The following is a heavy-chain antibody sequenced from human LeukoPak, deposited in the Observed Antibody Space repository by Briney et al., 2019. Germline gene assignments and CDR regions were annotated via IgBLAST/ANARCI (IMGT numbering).Heavy chain of an antibody. D-gene: IGHD3-22*01. CDR2: IYYSGST. Sequence: PSETLSLTCTVSGGSISGYYWSWIRQSPGKGLVWIGYIYYSGSTNYNPSLKSRVTISIDMSRNQFSLKLSSVTAADTALCYCARHFTYYYDSSNYLRDAFDIWGQGTTVIVSS. J-gene: IGHJ3*02. CDR3: ARHFTYYYDSSNYLRDAFDI. V-gene: IGHV4-59*08. CDR1: GGSISGYY.